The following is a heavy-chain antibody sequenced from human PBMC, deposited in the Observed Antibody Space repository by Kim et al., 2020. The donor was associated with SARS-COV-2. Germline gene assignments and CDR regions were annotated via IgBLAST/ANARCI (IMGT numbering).Heavy chain of an antibody. V-gene: IGHV3-30*18. CDR2: ISYDGSNK. Sequence: GGSLRLSCAASGFTFSSYGMHWVRQAPGKGLEWVAVISYDGSNKYYADSVKGRFTISRDNSKNTLYMQMNSLRAEDTAVYYCAKAGLYGEYLRLFDYWG. CDR3: AKAGLYGEYLRLFDY. J-gene: IGHJ4*01. CDR1: GFTFSSYG. D-gene: IGHD4-17*01.